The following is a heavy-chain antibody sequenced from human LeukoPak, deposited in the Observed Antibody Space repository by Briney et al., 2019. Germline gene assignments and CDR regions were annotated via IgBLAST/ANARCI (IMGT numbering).Heavy chain of an antibody. Sequence: ETLSLTCTVSGGSVSSGSYYWSWIRQPPGKGLEWIGYIYYSGSTNYNPSLKSRVTISVDTSKNQFSLKLRSVTAADTAVYYCARETTTGSIDFWGQGTLVTVSS. CDR2: IYYSGST. CDR1: GGSVSSGSYY. V-gene: IGHV4-61*01. D-gene: IGHD1-26*01. CDR3: ARETTTGSIDF. J-gene: IGHJ4*02.